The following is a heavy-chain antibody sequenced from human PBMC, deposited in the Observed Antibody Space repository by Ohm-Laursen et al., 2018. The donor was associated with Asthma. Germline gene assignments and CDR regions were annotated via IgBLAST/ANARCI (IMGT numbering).Heavy chain of an antibody. D-gene: IGHD3-16*01. CDR2: INQDGSIW. CDR3: ATNLPYEAENY. V-gene: IGHV3-7*05. J-gene: IGHJ4*02. CDR1: GFTFSNHW. Sequence: SLRLSCTASGFTFSNHWMTWVRQAPGRGLEWVANINQDGSIWGYVDSVKGRFAISRDNAKNSLYLQMNSLRAEDTAVYYCATNLPYEAENYWGQGTLVTVSS.